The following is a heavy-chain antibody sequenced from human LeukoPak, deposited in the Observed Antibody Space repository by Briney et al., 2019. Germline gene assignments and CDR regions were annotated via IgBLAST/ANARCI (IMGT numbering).Heavy chain of an antibody. Sequence: GGSLRLSCATSGFTFSIYTMNWVRQAPGKGLEWVSCISSGGTYIYNADSVKGRFTISRDNAENSLCLQMNNLRAEDTAVYYCAREEDSSTIRSSHGMDVWGQGTTVTVSS. V-gene: IGHV3-21*01. D-gene: IGHD6-6*01. CDR3: AREEDSSTIRSSHGMDV. J-gene: IGHJ6*02. CDR2: ISSGGTYI. CDR1: GFTFSIYT.